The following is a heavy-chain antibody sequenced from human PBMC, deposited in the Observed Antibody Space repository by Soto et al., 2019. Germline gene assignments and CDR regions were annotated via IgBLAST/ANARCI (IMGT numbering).Heavy chain of an antibody. Sequence: ASVKVSCTASGYSFTNNGISWVRQAPGQGLEWMGWISAYNGNTNYVKKFQGRVTMTTDTSTSTASMELRSLRSDDTAVYYCARVSYSGNWFVHSVAGPNWFDPWGQGTLVTVSS. CDR1: GYSFTNNG. J-gene: IGHJ5*02. D-gene: IGHD6-13*01. CDR3: ARVSYSGNWFVHSVAGPNWFDP. CDR2: ISAYNGNT. V-gene: IGHV1-18*01.